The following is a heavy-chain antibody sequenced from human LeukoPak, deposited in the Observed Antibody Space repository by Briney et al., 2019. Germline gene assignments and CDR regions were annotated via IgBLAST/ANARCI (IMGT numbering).Heavy chain of an antibody. D-gene: IGHD3-10*01. Sequence: GGSLRLSCAASGFTFSSYGMHWVRQAPGKGLEWVAVISYDGSNKYYADSVKGRFTISRDNSKNTLYLQMNSLRAEDTAVYYCAKDITMVRGVIPTDYWGQGTLATVSS. CDR3: AKDITMVRGVIPTDY. J-gene: IGHJ4*02. CDR1: GFTFSSYG. V-gene: IGHV3-30*18. CDR2: ISYDGSNK.